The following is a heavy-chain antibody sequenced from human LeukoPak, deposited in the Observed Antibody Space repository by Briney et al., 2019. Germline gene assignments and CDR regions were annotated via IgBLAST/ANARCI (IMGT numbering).Heavy chain of an antibody. D-gene: IGHD1-14*01. CDR2: INPIDSDT. CDR1: GYCFIGFW. V-gene: IGHV5-51*01. Sequence: GESLKISCRNSGYCFIGFWIGWVRQMPGEGLEWMGIINPIDSDTRYNPSFQGRVIFSVEKSTSTVYLQWSSLETSDTAMYYCARQRAPGLIDFWGQGTLVTVSS. CDR3: ARQRAPGLIDF. J-gene: IGHJ4*02.